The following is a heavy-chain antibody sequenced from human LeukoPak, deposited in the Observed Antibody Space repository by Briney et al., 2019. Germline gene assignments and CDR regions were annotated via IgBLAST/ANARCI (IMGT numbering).Heavy chain of an antibody. CDR2: ISYDGSKK. CDR1: GFTFSSYA. CDR3: ARSPYDILTGSPGSMDV. D-gene: IGHD3-9*01. V-gene: IGHV3-30-3*01. J-gene: IGHJ6*02. Sequence: GGSLRLSCAASGFTFSSYAMHWVRQAPGKGLEWVAVISYDGSKKYYADSVKGRFTISRDNSKNTLYLQMNSLRAEDTAVYYCARSPYDILTGSPGSMDVWGQGTTVTVSS.